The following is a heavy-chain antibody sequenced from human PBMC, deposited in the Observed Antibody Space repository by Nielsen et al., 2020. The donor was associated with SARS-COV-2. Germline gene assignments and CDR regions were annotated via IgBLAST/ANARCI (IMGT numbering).Heavy chain of an antibody. CDR3: AKISGSQRHYFDF. J-gene: IGHJ4*02. V-gene: IGHV3-48*01. Sequence: ETLSLTCVASGFSFNTYSMNWVRQAPGKGLEWVSYISGGSATIYYADSVKGRFTISRDNSKNTLYLQLNSLRAEDTAVFYCAKISGSQRHYFDFWGQGALVTVSS. D-gene: IGHD1-26*01. CDR2: ISGGSATI. CDR1: GFSFNTYS.